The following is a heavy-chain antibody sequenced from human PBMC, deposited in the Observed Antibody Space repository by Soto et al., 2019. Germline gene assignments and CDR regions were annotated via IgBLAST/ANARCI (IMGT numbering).Heavy chain of an antibody. D-gene: IGHD3-22*01. CDR3: ARAYLYASSGYHNDY. CDR2: ISAYNGNT. Sequence: GASVKVSCKASGYTFTSYGISWVRQAPGQGLEWMGWISAYNGNTNYAQKLQGRVTMTTDTSTSTAYMELRSLRSDDTAVYYCARAYLYASSGYHNDYWGQGTLVTVSS. J-gene: IGHJ4*02. V-gene: IGHV1-18*01. CDR1: GYTFTSYG.